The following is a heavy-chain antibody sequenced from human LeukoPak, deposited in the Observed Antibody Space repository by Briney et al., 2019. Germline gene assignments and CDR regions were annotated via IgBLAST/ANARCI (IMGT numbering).Heavy chain of an antibody. D-gene: IGHD3-16*01. J-gene: IGHJ4*02. CDR2: IKQDGSEK. CDR1: GFSFSSYW. CDR3: ASQAYGLFHY. Sequence: GGSLRLSCAASGFSFSSYWMSWVRQAPGKGLEWVANIKQDGSEKYYVDSVKGRFTISRDNAKNSLYPQMNSLRAEDTAVYYCASQAYGLFHYWGQGTLVTVSS. V-gene: IGHV3-7*01.